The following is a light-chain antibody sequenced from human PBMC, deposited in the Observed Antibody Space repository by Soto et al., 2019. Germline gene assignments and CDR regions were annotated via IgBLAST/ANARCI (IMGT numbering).Light chain of an antibody. V-gene: IGLV1-44*01. J-gene: IGLJ1*01. CDR1: SSNIGTNT. CDR3: AAWDDSLNNYV. CDR2: GNT. Sequence: QSVLTQPPSASGTPGQRVTISCSGSSSNIGTNTVNWFQHLPGTGPKLLIFGNTQRPSGVPGRFSGSKSGTSASLAISGLQSEDEAAYYCAAWDDSLNNYVFGTGTKVTVL.